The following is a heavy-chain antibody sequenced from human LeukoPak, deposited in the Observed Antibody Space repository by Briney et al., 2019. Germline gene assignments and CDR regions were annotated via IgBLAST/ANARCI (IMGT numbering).Heavy chain of an antibody. CDR3: AKDCSGGSCYGALDY. V-gene: IGHV3-30*18. J-gene: IGHJ4*02. Sequence: PGGSLRLSCAASGFTFSSYGMHWVRQAPGKGLEWVAVISYDGSNKYYADSVKGRFTISRDNSKNTLYLQMNSLRAEDTAVYYCAKDCSGGSCYGALDYWGQGTLVTVSS. D-gene: IGHD2-15*01. CDR2: ISYDGSNK. CDR1: GFTFSSYG.